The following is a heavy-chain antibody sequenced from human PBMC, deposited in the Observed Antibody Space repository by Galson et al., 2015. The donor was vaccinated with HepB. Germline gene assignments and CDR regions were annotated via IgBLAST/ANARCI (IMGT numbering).Heavy chain of an antibody. Sequence: SVKVSCKASGYTFTGYYMHWVRQAPGQGLEWMGRINPNSGGTNYAQKFQGRFTISRDNAKNSLYLQMSSLRAEDTAVYYCARVAAAGNGWWFDPWGQGTLVTVSS. D-gene: IGHD6-13*01. CDR3: ARVAAAGNGWWFDP. CDR1: GYTFTGYY. CDR2: INPNSGGT. J-gene: IGHJ5*02. V-gene: IGHV1-2*06.